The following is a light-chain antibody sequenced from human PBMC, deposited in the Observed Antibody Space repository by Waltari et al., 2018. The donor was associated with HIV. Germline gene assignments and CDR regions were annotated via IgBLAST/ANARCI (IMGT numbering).Light chain of an antibody. Sequence: QSFLTKPPSAPGTPGQPVTISCSARSSNIENANVYWYQQLPGMTPNLLIYKNFLRPSGVPDRFAASKSGTSASLTISGLRSADEADYYCVGWDSSLSAYVFGAGTKVAVL. V-gene: IGLV1-47*01. CDR3: VGWDSSLSAYV. CDR2: KNF. J-gene: IGLJ1*01. CDR1: SSNIENAN.